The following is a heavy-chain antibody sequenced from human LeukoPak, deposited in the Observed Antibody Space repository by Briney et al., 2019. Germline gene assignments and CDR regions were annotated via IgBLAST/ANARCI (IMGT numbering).Heavy chain of an antibody. J-gene: IGHJ3*02. Sequence: GSLRLSCSASGFTFINHDLHWVRQAPGKGLEWVAIISYVVTNKYYADSVKGRFTISRDNSKNSLYLQMNSLRAEDTAVYYCVLIKRDAFDTWGQGTLVTVSS. V-gene: IGHV3-30*03. CDR2: ISYVVTNK. CDR3: VLIKRDAFDT. CDR1: GFTFINHD. D-gene: IGHD3-10*01.